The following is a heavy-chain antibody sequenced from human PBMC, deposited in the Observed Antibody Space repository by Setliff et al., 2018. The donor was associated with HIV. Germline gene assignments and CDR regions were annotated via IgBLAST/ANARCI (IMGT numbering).Heavy chain of an antibody. V-gene: IGHV4-59*11. J-gene: IGHJ4*02. D-gene: IGHD3-16*01. CDR2: IYYSGST. Sequence: SETLSLTCTVSGGSISSQFWSWIRQPPGKGLEWIGSIYYSGSTNYNPSLKSRVTISVVTSKNQFSLKLSSVTAADTAVYYCARGTLYYDYVWGTPFPFDYWGQGTLVTVSS. CDR1: GGSISSQF. CDR3: ARGTLYYDYVWGTPFPFDY.